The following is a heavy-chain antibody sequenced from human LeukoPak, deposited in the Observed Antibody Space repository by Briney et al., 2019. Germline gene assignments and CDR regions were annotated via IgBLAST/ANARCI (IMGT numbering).Heavy chain of an antibody. CDR2: IYYSGST. CDR3: ATISPLYSSSFLIRGGYFQH. J-gene: IGHJ1*01. D-gene: IGHD6-6*01. V-gene: IGHV4-39*01. Sequence: SETLSLTCSVSGGSISSSPYYWGWIRQPPGKGLEWIGSIYYSGSTYFHPSLKSRVTISVATSKNQFSLKLSSVTAADTAVYYCATISPLYSSSFLIRGGYFQHWGQGTLVTVSS. CDR1: GGSISSSPYY.